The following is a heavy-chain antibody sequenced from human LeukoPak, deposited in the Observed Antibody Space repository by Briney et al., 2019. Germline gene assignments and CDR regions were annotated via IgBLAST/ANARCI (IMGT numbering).Heavy chain of an antibody. Sequence: SETLSLTCTVSGGSISSYYWSWIRQPPGKGLEWIGYIYYSGSTNYNPSLKSRVTISVDTSKNQFSLKLSSVTAADTAVYYCAREPRDGYNLFDYWSQGTLVTVSS. D-gene: IGHD5-24*01. CDR2: IYYSGST. J-gene: IGHJ4*02. CDR3: AREPRDGYNLFDY. CDR1: GGSISSYY. V-gene: IGHV4-59*01.